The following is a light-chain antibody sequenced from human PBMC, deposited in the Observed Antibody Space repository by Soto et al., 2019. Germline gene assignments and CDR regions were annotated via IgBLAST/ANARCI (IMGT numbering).Light chain of an antibody. Sequence: EIVLTQSPGTLSLSPGDRATLSCRASQTISSTYLAWYQQKPGQAPRLLIYATSTRATGIPDRFSGSGSGTDFTLTISRLEPEDFAVYYCQQYGSSPKTLGRGTKVDIK. CDR3: QQYGSSPKT. CDR1: QTISSTY. CDR2: ATS. J-gene: IGKJ1*01. V-gene: IGKV3-20*01.